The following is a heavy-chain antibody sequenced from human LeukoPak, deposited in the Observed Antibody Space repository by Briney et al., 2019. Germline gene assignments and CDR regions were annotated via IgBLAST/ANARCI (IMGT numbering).Heavy chain of an antibody. D-gene: IGHD1-1*01. CDR3: AKGTAVDRQYFEN. CDR2: ISFDGSHK. J-gene: IGHJ4*02. Sequence: PGWSLRLSCAASRFTFSACGMHWVRQAPGKGLEWVAAISFDGSHKYYADSVRGRFTISRDNSMNTLYLQMNSLRAEDTAVYYCAKGTAVDRQYFENWGQGTLVTVSS. V-gene: IGHV3-30*18. CDR1: RFTFSACG.